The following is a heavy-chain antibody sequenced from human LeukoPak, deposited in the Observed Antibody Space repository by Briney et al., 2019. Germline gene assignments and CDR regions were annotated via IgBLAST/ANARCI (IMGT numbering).Heavy chain of an antibody. V-gene: IGHV5-51*01. CDR3: ARQRTNGAMLPAP. J-gene: IGHJ5*02. Sequence: GESLKISCKGSGYSFTSYWIGWVRQLPGKGLEWMGIIYPGDSDTRYSPSFQGLVTISADKSISTAYLQWSSLKASDTAMYYCARQRTNGAMLPAPWGQGTLVTVSS. D-gene: IGHD2-8*01. CDR2: IYPGDSDT. CDR1: GYSFTSYW.